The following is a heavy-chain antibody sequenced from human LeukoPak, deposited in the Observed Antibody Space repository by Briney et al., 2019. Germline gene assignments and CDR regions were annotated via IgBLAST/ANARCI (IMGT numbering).Heavy chain of an antibody. J-gene: IGHJ4*02. CDR3: ARGTYYYDSSGYYYFDY. CDR1: GYTFTSYG. V-gene: IGHV1-18*01. D-gene: IGHD3-22*01. CDR2: ISAYNGNT. Sequence: ASVKVSCKASGYTFTSYGISWVRQAPRQGLEWMGWISAYNGNTNYAQKLQGRVTMTTDTSTSTAYMELRSLRSDDTAVYYCARGTYYYDSSGYYYFDYWGQGTLVTVSS.